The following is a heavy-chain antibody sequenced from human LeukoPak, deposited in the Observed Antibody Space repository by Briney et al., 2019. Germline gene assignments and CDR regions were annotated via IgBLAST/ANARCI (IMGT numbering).Heavy chain of an antibody. CDR2: IIPIFGTA. Sequence: SVKVSCKASGGTFSSYAISWVRQAPGQGLEWMGGIIPIFGTANYAQKFQGRVTITTDESTSTAYMELSSPRSEDTAVYYCARVVVAGDIWWFDPWGQGTLVTVSS. CDR1: GGTFSSYA. V-gene: IGHV1-69*05. J-gene: IGHJ5*02. CDR3: ARVVVAGDIWWFDP. D-gene: IGHD6-19*01.